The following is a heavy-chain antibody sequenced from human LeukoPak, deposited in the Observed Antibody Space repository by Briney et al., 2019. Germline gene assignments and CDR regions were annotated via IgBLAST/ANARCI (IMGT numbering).Heavy chain of an antibody. D-gene: IGHD6-13*01. V-gene: IGHV1-18*01. CDR1: GYTFTSYG. J-gene: IGHJ3*02. CDR3: AREDSSSWYRAFDI. Sequence: ASVKVSCKASGYTFTSYGISWVRQAPGQGLEWMGWISAYNGNTNYAQKLQGRVTMTTDTFTSTAYMELRSLRSDDTAVYYCAREDSSSWYRAFDIWGQGTMVTVSS. CDR2: ISAYNGNT.